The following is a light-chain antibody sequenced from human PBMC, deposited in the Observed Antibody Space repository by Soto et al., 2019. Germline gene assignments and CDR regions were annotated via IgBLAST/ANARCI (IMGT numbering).Light chain of an antibody. J-gene: IGKJ1*01. CDR1: QSVSTY. CDR3: QHRSNWPNST. CDR2: DAS. Sequence: EIVLTQSPATLSLSPGERATLSCRASQSVSTYLDWYHHKPGQAPRLLMYDASNRATGIPARFSGSGSGTDFTLSISSLDPEYFAVYHCQHRSNWPNSTSGQGNTLQIK. V-gene: IGKV3-11*01.